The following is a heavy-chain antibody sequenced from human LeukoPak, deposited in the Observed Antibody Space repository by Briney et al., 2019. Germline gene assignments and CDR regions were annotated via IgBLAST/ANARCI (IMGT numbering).Heavy chain of an antibody. Sequence: GGSLRLSCAASGFTFTNAYMSWVRQAPGKGLEWVSTLSGNGASTYFADSLKGRFTISRDNSKNTLFLQMNSLRAEDTAVYYCATVSGCSGGTGPEYFDDWGQGTLVTVSS. D-gene: IGHD2-15*01. J-gene: IGHJ4*02. CDR3: ATVSGCSGGTGPEYFDD. CDR2: LSGNGAST. CDR1: GFTFTNAY. V-gene: IGHV3-23*01.